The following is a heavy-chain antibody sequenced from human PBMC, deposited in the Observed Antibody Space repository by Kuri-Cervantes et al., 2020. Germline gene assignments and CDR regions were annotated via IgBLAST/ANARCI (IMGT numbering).Heavy chain of an antibody. Sequence: GSLRLSCTVSGGSISSSSYYWGWIRQPPGKGLEWIGSIYYSGSTYYNPSLKSRVTISVDTSKNQFSLKLSSVTAADMAVYYCARARLLWFGDWGQGTLVTVSS. J-gene: IGHJ4*02. D-gene: IGHD3-10*01. CDR2: IYYSGST. CDR1: GGSISSSSYY. CDR3: ARARLLWFGD. V-gene: IGHV4-39*01.